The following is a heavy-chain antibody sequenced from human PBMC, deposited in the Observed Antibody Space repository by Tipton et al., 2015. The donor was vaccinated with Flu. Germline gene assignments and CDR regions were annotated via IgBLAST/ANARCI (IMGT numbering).Heavy chain of an antibody. CDR1: GFTFGDYA. D-gene: IGHD2/OR15-2a*01. Sequence: QLVQSGGGLVQPGRSLRLSCTASGFTFGDYAMSWFRQAPGKELEWVGFIRSKVYGGTTEYAASVKGRFTISRDDSKSIAYLQMNSLKTEDTAVYYCTYFWPARHWGQGTLVTVSS. V-gene: IGHV3-49*03. J-gene: IGHJ4*02. CDR2: IRSKVYGGTT. CDR3: TYFWPARH.